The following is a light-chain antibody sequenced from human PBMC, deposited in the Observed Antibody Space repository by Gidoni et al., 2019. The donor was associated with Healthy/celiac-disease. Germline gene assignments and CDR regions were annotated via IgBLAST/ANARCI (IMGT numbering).Light chain of an antibody. Sequence: EIVMTQSPATLSVSPGERATLSCSASQSVNSNLAWYQQKPGQAPRLLIYGASTRATGIPARFSGSGSGTEFTLSISSLQSEDFAVYYCQQYNNWPPYTFGQWTKLEIK. V-gene: IGKV3-15*01. CDR1: QSVNSN. CDR3: QQYNNWPPYT. J-gene: IGKJ2*01. CDR2: GAS.